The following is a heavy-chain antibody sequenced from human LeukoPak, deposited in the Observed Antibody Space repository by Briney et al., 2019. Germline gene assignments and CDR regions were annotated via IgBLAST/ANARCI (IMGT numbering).Heavy chain of an antibody. CDR2: VYNSGSS. J-gene: IGHJ4*02. CDR3: AAGQATNYYFDY. Sequence: SETLSLTCNVSGGSISIYYWSWIRQPPGKGLEWIGYVYNSGSSYYNPSLKGRVIISEDTSKNQFSLELTSVTAADTALYYCAAGQATNYYFDYWGQGTLVTISS. D-gene: IGHD5-24*01. V-gene: IGHV4-59*01. CDR1: GGSISIYY.